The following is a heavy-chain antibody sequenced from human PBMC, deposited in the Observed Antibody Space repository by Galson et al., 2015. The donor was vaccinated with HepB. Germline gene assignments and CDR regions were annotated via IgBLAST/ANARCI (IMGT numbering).Heavy chain of an antibody. CDR3: ATAGKTTVIQRESLEITYYYNMDV. J-gene: IGHJ6*03. CDR1: GLTLNDYA. Sequence: SLRLSSAASGLTLNDYAIHGVRQAPGRGLEWVAVISDDENKEFYVDSVKGRFSISRDTSKNTVSLQMDGLRSDDTAVYYCATAGKTTVIQRESLEITYYYNMDVWGKGTTVTVSS. V-gene: IGHV3-30*03. D-gene: IGHD4-17*01. CDR2: ISDDENKE.